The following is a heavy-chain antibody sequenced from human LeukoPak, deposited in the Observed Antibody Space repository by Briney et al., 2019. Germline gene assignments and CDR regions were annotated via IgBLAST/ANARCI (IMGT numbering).Heavy chain of an antibody. Sequence: SETLSLTCTVSGGSISSSGFYWGWIRQPPGKGLEWIGTIYYSGSTYYKPSLKSRVTISVDTSKNQFSLKLSSVTAADTAVYYCARQLGQQLVLGSYYYMDVWGKGTTVTVSS. CDR1: GGSISSSGFY. CDR2: IYYSGST. CDR3: ARQLGQQLVLGSYYYMDV. D-gene: IGHD6-13*01. V-gene: IGHV4-39*01. J-gene: IGHJ6*03.